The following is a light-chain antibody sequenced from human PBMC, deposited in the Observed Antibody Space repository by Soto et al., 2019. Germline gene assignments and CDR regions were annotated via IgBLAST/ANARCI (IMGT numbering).Light chain of an antibody. Sequence: TQLTQSPSYLSASVGDRVTITCRASQGINSYLAWYQQRPGKAPKFLIYAASTLQSGVPSRFSGSGYGADFTLTISSLQPEDFATYYCQQLDSYPITFGPGTKVDIK. CDR2: AAS. CDR3: QQLDSYPIT. CDR1: QGINSY. J-gene: IGKJ3*01. V-gene: IGKV1-9*01.